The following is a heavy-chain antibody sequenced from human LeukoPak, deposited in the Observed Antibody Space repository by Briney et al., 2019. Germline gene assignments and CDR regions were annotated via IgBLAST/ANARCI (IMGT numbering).Heavy chain of an antibody. D-gene: IGHD3-3*01. J-gene: IGHJ3*02. CDR3: ARLEAYYDFWSGHHGNAFDI. CDR1: GDSINNNY. CDR2: IYDSGST. Sequence: SETLSLTCTVSGDSINNNYWSWIRQSPGKGLEWIGYIYDSGSTKYNPSLKSRVTISVDTSKNQFSLKLSSVTAADTAVYYCARLEAYYDFWSGHHGNAFDIWGQGTMVTVSS. V-gene: IGHV4-59*08.